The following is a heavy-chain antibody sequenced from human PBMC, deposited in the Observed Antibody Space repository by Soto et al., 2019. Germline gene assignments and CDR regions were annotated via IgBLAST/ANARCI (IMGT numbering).Heavy chain of an antibody. CDR3: VSGDFGYFQH. J-gene: IGHJ1*01. CDR1: GGSISSYY. V-gene: IGHV4-59*08. D-gene: IGHD3-10*01. CDR2: IYYSGST. Sequence: SSETLSLTCTVSGGSISSYYWSRIRQPPGKGLEWIGYIYYSGSTYYNPSLKSRVTISVDTSKNQFSLKLSSVTAADTAVYYCVSGDFGYFQHWGQGTLVTVSS.